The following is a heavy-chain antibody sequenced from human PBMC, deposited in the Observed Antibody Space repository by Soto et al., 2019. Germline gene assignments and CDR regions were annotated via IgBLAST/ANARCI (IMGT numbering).Heavy chain of an antibody. Sequence: EVQLLESGGGLVQPGGSLRLSCAASGFTFSSYAMRWVRQAPGKGLEWVSAISGSGDSTYYADSVKGRFTVSRDNSKNTLYVQMNSLRAEDTAVYYCASRGSGSYYDYWGQGTLVTVSS. CDR3: ASRGSGSYYDY. D-gene: IGHD1-26*01. CDR1: GFTFSSYA. CDR2: ISGSGDST. V-gene: IGHV3-23*01. J-gene: IGHJ4*02.